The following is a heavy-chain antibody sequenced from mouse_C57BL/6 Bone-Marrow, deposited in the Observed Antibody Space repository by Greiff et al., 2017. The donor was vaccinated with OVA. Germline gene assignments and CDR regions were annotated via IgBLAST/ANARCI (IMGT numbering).Heavy chain of an antibody. J-gene: IGHJ2*01. V-gene: IGHV3-6*01. Sequence: EVKLQESGPGLVKPSQSLSLTCSVTGYSITSGYYWNWIRQFPGNKLEWMGYISYDGSNNYNPSLKNRISITRDTSKNQFFLKLNSVTTEDTATYYCARESLLSLYYFDYWGQGTTLTVSS. D-gene: IGHD2-10*01. CDR1: GYSITSGYY. CDR2: ISYDGSN. CDR3: ARESLLSLYYFDY.